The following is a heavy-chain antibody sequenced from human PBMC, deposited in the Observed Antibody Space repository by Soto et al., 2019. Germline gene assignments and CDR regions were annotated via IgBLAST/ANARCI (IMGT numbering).Heavy chain of an antibody. J-gene: IGHJ4*02. Sequence: GGSLRLSCAASGFTFSSYAMHWVRQAPGKGLEYVSAISSNGGSTYYANSVKGRFTISRDNSKNTLYLQMGSLRAEDMAVYYWASEGHDILTDYYAYWGQGTLVTVPS. CDR2: ISSNGGST. CDR1: GFTFSSYA. D-gene: IGHD3-9*01. V-gene: IGHV3-64*01. CDR3: ASEGHDILTDYYAY.